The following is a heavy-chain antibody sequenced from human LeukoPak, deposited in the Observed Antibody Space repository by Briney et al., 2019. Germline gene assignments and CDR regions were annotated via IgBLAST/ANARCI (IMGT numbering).Heavy chain of an antibody. V-gene: IGHV4-34*01. J-gene: IGHJ4*02. Sequence: SETLSLTCAVSGGSFRGYYWTWIRQSPGKGLEWIGEINHSGSTNYNPSLTRRVTMSVDTSKNQFSLNLSAATAADTAVYYCARARRGYVRLDYWGQGTLVTVSS. CDR2: INHSGST. D-gene: IGHD5-12*01. CDR3: ARARRGYVRLDY. CDR1: GGSFRGYY.